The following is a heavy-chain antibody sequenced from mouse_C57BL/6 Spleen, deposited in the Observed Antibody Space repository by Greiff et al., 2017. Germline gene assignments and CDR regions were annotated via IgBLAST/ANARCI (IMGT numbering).Heavy chain of an antibody. CDR2: IDPSDSYT. Sequence: QVQLQQPGAELVKPGASVKLSCKASGYTFTSYWMPWVKQRPGQGLEWIGEIDPSDSYTNYNQKFKGKATLTVDTSSSTAYMQLSSLTSEDSAVYYCARQLGGYAMDYWGQGTSVTVSS. D-gene: IGHD3-1*01. J-gene: IGHJ4*01. CDR3: ARQLGGYAMDY. V-gene: IGHV1-50*01. CDR1: GYTFTSYW.